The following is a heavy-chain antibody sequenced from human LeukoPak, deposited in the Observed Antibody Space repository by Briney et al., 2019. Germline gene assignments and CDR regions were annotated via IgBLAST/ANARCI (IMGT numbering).Heavy chain of an antibody. CDR1: GGSIGSSYYY. D-gene: IGHD6-6*01. CDR3: ARHRVAARGSFDY. J-gene: IGHJ4*02. CDR2: IYYSGST. V-gene: IGHV4-39*01. Sequence: SETLSLTCTVSGGSIGSSYYYWGWIRQPPGRGLEWIGSIYYSGSTYYNPSLKSRVTISEDTSKNQFSLKLNSVTAADTAVYYCARHRVAARGSFDYWGQGTLVTASS.